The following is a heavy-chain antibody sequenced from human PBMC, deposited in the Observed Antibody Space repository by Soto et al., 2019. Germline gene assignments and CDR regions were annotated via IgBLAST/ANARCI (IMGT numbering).Heavy chain of an antibody. Sequence: GASVKVSCKASGGTFSRYAISWVRQAPGQGLEWMGGIIPIFDTANYAQMFQGRVTITADESTTTAYMELSSLRSEDTAVYYCAQPNYYDNSGTFDYWGQGTLVTVYS. V-gene: IGHV1-69*13. CDR2: IIPIFDTA. CDR1: GGTFSRYA. J-gene: IGHJ4*02. CDR3: AQPNYYDNSGTFDY. D-gene: IGHD3-22*01.